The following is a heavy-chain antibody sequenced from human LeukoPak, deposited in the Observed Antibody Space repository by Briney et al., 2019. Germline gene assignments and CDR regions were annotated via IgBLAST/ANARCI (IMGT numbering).Heavy chain of an antibody. J-gene: IGHJ4*02. CDR2: IYTTGMT. D-gene: IGHD1-26*01. CDR3: GRQGYTASHYFLDY. V-gene: IGHV4-4*07. Sequence: SETLSLTYTVSSGSINSYFWGWVRQPAGKGLEWIGRIYTTGMTHYNPSLKSRVTMSIDTSKNQFSLTLRSVTAADAAVYYCGRQGYTASHYFLDYWSQGTLVAV. CDR1: SGSINSYF.